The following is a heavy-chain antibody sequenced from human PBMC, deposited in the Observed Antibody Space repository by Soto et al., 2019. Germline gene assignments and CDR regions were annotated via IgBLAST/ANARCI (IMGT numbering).Heavy chain of an antibody. CDR3: ARVRATVTTTCYFDL. D-gene: IGHD4-17*01. V-gene: IGHV4-34*01. J-gene: IGHJ2*01. CDR1: GGSFSGYY. CDR2: MNHSGST. Sequence: QVQLQQWGAGLLKPSETLSLTCAVYGGSFSGYYWSWIRQPPGKGLEWIGEMNHSGSTNYNPSLKRRGTISVDTSKNQFSLKLSSVTAADTAVYYCARVRATVTTTCYFDLWGRGTLVTVSS.